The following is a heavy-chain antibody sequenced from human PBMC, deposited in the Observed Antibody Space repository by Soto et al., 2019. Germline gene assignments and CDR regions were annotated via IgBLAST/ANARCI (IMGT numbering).Heavy chain of an antibody. CDR1: GGTFSDSA. CDR2: LVPMFRTA. V-gene: IGHV1-69*12. Sequence: QVHLVQSGAEVKKPGSSVKVSCKTSGGTFSDSAINWLRQTPGQGLEWMGGLVPMFRTANYAPNLQGRVSIAADESTSTVCMELSSLTLEETAVYYGARGLGGSYFPFDFWGQGTLVTVSS. J-gene: IGHJ4*02. CDR3: ARGLGGSYFPFDF. D-gene: IGHD1-26*01.